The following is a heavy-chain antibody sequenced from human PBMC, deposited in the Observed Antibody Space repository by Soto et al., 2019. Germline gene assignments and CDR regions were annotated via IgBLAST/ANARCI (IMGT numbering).Heavy chain of an antibody. CDR3: ARDMVRGVSGGF. CDR2: ISSSSSYI. D-gene: IGHD3-10*01. Sequence: EVQLVESGGGLVKPGGSLRLSCAASGFTFSSYSMNWVRQAPGKGLEWVSSISSSSSYIYYADSVKGRFTISRDNAKNSLYLQTNSLRAEDTAVYYCARDMVRGVSGGFWGQGTLVTVSS. J-gene: IGHJ4*02. V-gene: IGHV3-21*01. CDR1: GFTFSSYS.